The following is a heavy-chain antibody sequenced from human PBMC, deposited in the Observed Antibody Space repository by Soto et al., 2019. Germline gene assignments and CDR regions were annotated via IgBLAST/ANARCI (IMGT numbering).Heavy chain of an antibody. CDR1: GYSFTTHI. CDR3: ARGRSISIIVDLGSVVV. J-gene: IGHJ6*02. V-gene: IGHV1-3*01. CDR2: INPGNGDT. Sequence: QVHLVQSGAEVKQPGASVRVSCKASGYSFTTHIMHWVRQAPGQRLEWMGWINPGNGDTRFAQKFQDRVTVTRDPPASTAYMELSSLRSEATAVCYCARGRSISIIVDLGSVVVWGQATTVTVSS. D-gene: IGHD3-22*01.